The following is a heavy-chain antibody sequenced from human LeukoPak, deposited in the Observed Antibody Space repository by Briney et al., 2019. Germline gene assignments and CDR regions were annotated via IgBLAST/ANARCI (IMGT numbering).Heavy chain of an antibody. Sequence: SETLSLTCAVYGGSFSGYYWXXXRQPPGKGLXXXXXXXXXGSTNYNPSLKSRVTXXXDTSKNQFSLKLSSVTAADTAVYYCATENIVVVPAAAYNWFDPWGQGTLVTVSS. D-gene: IGHD2-2*01. V-gene: IGHV4-34*01. CDR1: GGSFSGYY. CDR2: XXXXGST. J-gene: IGHJ5*02. CDR3: ATENIVVVPAAAYNWFDP.